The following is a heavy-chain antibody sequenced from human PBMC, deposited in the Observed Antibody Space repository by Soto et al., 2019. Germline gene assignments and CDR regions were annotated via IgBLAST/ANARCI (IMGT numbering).Heavy chain of an antibody. D-gene: IGHD6-13*01. Sequence: QVQLVQSGAEVKKPGSSVQVSCKASGGTFSSYAISWVRQAPGQGLEWMGGIIPIFGTANYAQKFQGRVTITADESTSTAYMELSSLRSENTAVYYCARNLGQQLTPSYYYYGMDVWGQGTTVTVSS. V-gene: IGHV1-69*01. CDR1: GGTFSSYA. J-gene: IGHJ6*02. CDR2: IIPIFGTA. CDR3: ARNLGQQLTPSYYYYGMDV.